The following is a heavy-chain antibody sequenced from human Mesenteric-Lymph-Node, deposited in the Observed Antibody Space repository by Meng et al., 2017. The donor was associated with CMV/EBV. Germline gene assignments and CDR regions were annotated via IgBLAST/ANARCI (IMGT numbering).Heavy chain of an antibody. CDR1: GFTFSSYS. Sequence: GESLKISCAASGFTFSSYSMNWVRQAPGKGLEWVSSLSYTSNYKDYADSVKGRFTISRDNAKKSLYLQMNSLRAEDTAVYYCVRFVGYCSVTSCFDFWGQGTLVTVSS. J-gene: IGHJ4*02. CDR3: VRFVGYCSVTSCFDF. D-gene: IGHD2-2*01. V-gene: IGHV3-21*01. CDR2: LSYTSNYK.